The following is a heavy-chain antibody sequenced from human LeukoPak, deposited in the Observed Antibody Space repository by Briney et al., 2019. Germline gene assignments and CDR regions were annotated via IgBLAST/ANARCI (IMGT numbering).Heavy chain of an antibody. CDR2: ISSSSSTI. J-gene: IGHJ4*02. V-gene: IGHV3-48*04. Sequence: GGSLRLSCAASGFTFSSYSMNWVRQAPGKELEWVSYISSSSSTIYYADSVKGRFTISRDNAKNSLYLQMNSLRAEDTAVYYCARDLDYVFDYWDQGTLVTVSS. D-gene: IGHD3/OR15-3a*01. CDR3: ARDLDYVFDY. CDR1: GFTFSSYS.